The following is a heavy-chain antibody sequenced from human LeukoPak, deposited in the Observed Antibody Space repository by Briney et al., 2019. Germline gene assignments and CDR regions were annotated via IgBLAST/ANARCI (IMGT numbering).Heavy chain of an antibody. D-gene: IGHD3-22*01. CDR3: ARGGNNLYYYDASNWFDP. J-gene: IGHJ5*02. CDR1: GGTFSSYA. V-gene: IGHV1-69*13. Sequence: ASVKVSCKASGGTFSSYAISWVRQAPGQGLEWMGGIIPIFGTANYAQKFQGRVTITADESTSTAYMELSSLRSEDTAVYYCARGGNNLYYYDASNWFDPWGQGTLVTVSS. CDR2: IIPIFGTA.